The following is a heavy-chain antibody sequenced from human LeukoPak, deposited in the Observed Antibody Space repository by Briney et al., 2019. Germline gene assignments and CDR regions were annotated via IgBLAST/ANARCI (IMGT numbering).Heavy chain of an antibody. Sequence: GGSLRLSCTASEFTFSIYWMSWVRQAPGQGLEWVANIKQDGSEKYYVDSVKGRFTISRDNAKNSLYLQMNSLRAEDTALYYCARGIDDGDNWFDSWGQGTLVTVSS. CDR3: ARGIDDGDNWFDS. V-gene: IGHV3-7*03. CDR1: EFTFSIYW. CDR2: IKQDGSEK. J-gene: IGHJ5*01. D-gene: IGHD1-1*01.